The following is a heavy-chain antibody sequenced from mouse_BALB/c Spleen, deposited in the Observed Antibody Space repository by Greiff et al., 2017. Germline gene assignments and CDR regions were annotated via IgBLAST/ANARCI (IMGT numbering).Heavy chain of an antibody. CDR2: ISSGSSTI. D-gene: IGHD2-14*01. CDR1: GFTFSSLG. V-gene: IGHV5-17*02. J-gene: IGHJ3*01. CDR3: ARSYRYDGFAY. Sequence: EVQRVESGGGLVQPGGSRKLSCAASGFTFSSLGMHWVRQAPEKGLEWVAYISSGSSTIYYADTVKGRFTISRDNPKNTLFLQMTSLRSEDTAMYYCARSYRYDGFAYWGQGTLVTVSA.